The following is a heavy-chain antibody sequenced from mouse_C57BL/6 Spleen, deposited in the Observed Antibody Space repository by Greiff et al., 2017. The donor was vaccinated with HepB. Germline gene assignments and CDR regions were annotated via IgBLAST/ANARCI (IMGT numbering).Heavy chain of an antibody. CDR2: IDPSDSYT. D-gene: IGHD2-5*01. CDR3: ARPSYSNYEGVDY. V-gene: IGHV1-69*01. J-gene: IGHJ2*01. Sequence: QVQLQQPGAELVMPGASVKLSCKASGYTFTSYWMHWVKQRPGQGLEWIGEIDPSDSYTNYNQKFKGKSTLTVDKSSSTAYMQLSSLTSEDSAVYYCARPSYSNYEGVDYWGQGTTLTVSS. CDR1: GYTFTSYW.